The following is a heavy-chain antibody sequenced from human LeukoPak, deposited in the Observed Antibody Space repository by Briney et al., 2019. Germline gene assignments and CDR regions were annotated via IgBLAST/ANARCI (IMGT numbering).Heavy chain of an antibody. V-gene: IGHV4-59*12. J-gene: IGHJ5*02. Sequence: SETLSLTCTVSSDSISGYYWSWIRQPPGKGLEWLGYIYSSGSTNYNPSLNSRVTISVDTSNNQFSLRLSSVTAADTAVYYCARRDYCTSTSCYESYNWFDPWGQGTLVTVSS. D-gene: IGHD2-2*01. CDR1: SDSISGYY. CDR3: ARRDYCTSTSCYESYNWFDP. CDR2: IYSSGST.